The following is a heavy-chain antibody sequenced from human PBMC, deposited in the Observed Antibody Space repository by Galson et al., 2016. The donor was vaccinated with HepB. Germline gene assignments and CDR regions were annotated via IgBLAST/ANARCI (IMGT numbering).Heavy chain of an antibody. CDR1: GFTFSSYG. Sequence: SLRLSCAASGFTFSSYGMHWVRQAPGKGLEWVAFISYDGGNQHYADSEKGRFTISRDNSKNTLYLQMNNLRAEDTAVYYCAKDPRRYCGGDCYRYYFEYWGQGTLVTVSS. CDR3: AKDPRRYCGGDCYRYYFEY. V-gene: IGHV3-30*18. J-gene: IGHJ4*02. D-gene: IGHD2-21*02. CDR2: ISYDGGNQ.